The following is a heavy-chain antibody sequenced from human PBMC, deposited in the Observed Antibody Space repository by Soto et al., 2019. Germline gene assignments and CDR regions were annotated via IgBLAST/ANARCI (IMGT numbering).Heavy chain of an antibody. J-gene: IGHJ4*02. CDR1: GFTFSSYA. V-gene: IGHV3-23*01. Sequence: EVQLLKSGEALAQPGGSLRLSCAASGFTFSSYAMTWVRQAPGKGLEWVALINGGGDSAYYADSVKGRFTISRDNFKNTLFLQMNNLRGEDTDVSYCARGATIDYRGKGNLVTVSS. CDR2: INGGGDSA. CDR3: ARGATIDY.